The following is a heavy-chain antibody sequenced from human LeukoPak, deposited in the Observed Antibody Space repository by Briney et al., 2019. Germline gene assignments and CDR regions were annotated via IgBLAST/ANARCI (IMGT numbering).Heavy chain of an antibody. CDR1: GDSISSGGYY. CDR2: IHYSGST. V-gene: IGHV4-31*03. Sequence: PSETLSLTCTVSGDSISSGGYYWTWIRQHPGKGLEWIGYIHYSGSTYYNPSLKSRVTISVDTSKNQFPLKVSSVTAADTAVYYCARAKYSSGWYLDYWGQGTLVTVSS. CDR3: ARAKYSSGWYLDY. J-gene: IGHJ4*02. D-gene: IGHD6-19*01.